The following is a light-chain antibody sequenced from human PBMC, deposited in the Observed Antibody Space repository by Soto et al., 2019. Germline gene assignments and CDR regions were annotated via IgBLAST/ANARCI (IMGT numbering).Light chain of an antibody. V-gene: IGLV2-14*01. CDR3: SSYTSSRTLV. CDR2: EVS. CDR1: SSDVGAYNY. Sequence: QSALTQPASVSGSPGQSITISCTGTSSDVGAYNYVSRYQQHPGKAPKLMIYEVSNRPSGVSHRFSGSKSDNTASLTISGLQTHDEADYYCSSYTSSRTLVFGTGTKVT. J-gene: IGLJ1*01.